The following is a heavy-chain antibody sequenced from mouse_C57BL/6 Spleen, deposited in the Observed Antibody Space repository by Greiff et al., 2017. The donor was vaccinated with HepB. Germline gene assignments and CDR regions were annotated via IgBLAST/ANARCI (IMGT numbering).Heavy chain of an antibody. V-gene: IGHV1-19*01. Sequence: VQLQQSGPVLVKPGASVKMSCKASGYTFTDYYMNWVKQSHGKSLEWIGVINPYNGGTSYNQKFKGKATLTVDKSSSTAYMELNSLTSEDSAVYYCARGSSSYYYAMDYWGQGTSVTVSS. D-gene: IGHD1-3*01. CDR2: INPYNGGT. CDR1: GYTFTDYY. J-gene: IGHJ4*01. CDR3: ARGSSSYYYAMDY.